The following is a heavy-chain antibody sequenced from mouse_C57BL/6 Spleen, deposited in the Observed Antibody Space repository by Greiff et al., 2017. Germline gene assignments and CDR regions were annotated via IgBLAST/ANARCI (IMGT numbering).Heavy chain of an antibody. CDR2: IYPGSGST. Sequence: VKLQQPGAELVKPGASVKMSCKASGYSFTSYWITWVKQRPGQGLEGIGDIYPGSGSTNYNEKFKSKATLTVDTSSSTAYMQLSSLTTEDSAVYYCARRYSNYYFDYWGQGTTLTVSS. D-gene: IGHD2-5*01. CDR3: ARRYSNYYFDY. J-gene: IGHJ2*01. V-gene: IGHV1-55*01. CDR1: GYSFTSYW.